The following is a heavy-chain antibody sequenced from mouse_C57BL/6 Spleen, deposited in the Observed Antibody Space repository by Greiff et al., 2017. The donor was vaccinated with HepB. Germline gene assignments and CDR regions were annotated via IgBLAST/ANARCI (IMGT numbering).Heavy chain of an antibody. CDR1: GYTFTSYW. D-gene: IGHD2-4*01. CDR3: ARGGYYDYGDALYAMDY. Sequence: QVHVKQPGAELVKPGASVKLSCKASGYTFTSYWMHWVKQRPGRGLEWIGRIDPNSGGTKYNEKFKSKATLTVDKPSSTAYMQLSSLTSEDSAVYYCARGGYYDYGDALYAMDYWGQGTSVTVSS. CDR2: IDPNSGGT. V-gene: IGHV1-72*01. J-gene: IGHJ4*01.